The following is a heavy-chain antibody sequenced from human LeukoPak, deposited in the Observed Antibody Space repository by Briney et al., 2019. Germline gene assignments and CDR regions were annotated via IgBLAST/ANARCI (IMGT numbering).Heavy chain of an antibody. J-gene: IGHJ4*02. D-gene: IGHD3-9*01. V-gene: IGHV4-30-4*08. Sequence: SETLSLTCTVSGDSISSSTYYWGWIRQPPGKGLEWIGYIYYSGSTYYNPSLKSRVTISVDTSKNQFSLKLSSVTAADTAVYYCARSSYDILTGYFDYWGQGTLVTVSS. CDR1: GDSISSSTYY. CDR2: IYYSGST. CDR3: ARSSYDILTGYFDY.